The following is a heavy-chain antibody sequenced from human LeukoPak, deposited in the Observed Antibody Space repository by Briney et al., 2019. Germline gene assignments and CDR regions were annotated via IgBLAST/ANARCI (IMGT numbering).Heavy chain of an antibody. D-gene: IGHD6-19*01. Sequence: PGGSLRLSCAASGFTFDDYAMHWVRHARGKGVEWVSGISWNSGSIGYADSVKGRFTISRDNAKNSLYLQMNSLRAEDTALYYCAKDINVAGAYHAFDIWGQGTMVTVSS. CDR3: AKDINVAGAYHAFDI. V-gene: IGHV3-9*01. J-gene: IGHJ3*02. CDR1: GFTFDDYA. CDR2: ISWNSGSI.